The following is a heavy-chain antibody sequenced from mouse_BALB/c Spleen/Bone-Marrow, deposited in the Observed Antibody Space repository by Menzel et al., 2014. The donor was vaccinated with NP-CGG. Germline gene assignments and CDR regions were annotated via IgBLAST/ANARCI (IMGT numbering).Heavy chain of an antibody. D-gene: IGHD2-10*02. V-gene: IGHV1-69*02. CDR1: GYTFTSYW. CDR2: IYPSDSYT. Sequence: QVQLQQSGAELVRPGVSVKVSCKASGYTFTSYWINWVKQRPGQGLEWIGNIYPSDSYTNYNQNFKDKATLTVDKSSSTDYMQLSSPTSEDSAVYYCTRQYGNYYAMDYWGQGTSVTVSS. J-gene: IGHJ4*01. CDR3: TRQYGNYYAMDY.